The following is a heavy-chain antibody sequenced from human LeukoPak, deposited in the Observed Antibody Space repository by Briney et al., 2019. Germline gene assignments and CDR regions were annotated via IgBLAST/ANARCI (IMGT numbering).Heavy chain of an antibody. J-gene: IGHJ4*02. D-gene: IGHD1-1*01. V-gene: IGHV4-39*01. CDR2: IYYSGST. Sequence: PSETLSLTCTVSGGSISSSSYYWGWIRQPPGKGLEWIGSIYYSGSTYYNPSLKSRVTISVDTSKNQFSLKLSSVTAADTAVYYCARMGNDVPFDYWGQGTLVTVSS. CDR1: GGSISSSSYY. CDR3: ARMGNDVPFDY.